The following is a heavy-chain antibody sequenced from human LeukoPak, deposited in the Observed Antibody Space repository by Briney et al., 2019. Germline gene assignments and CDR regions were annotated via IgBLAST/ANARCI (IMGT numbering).Heavy chain of an antibody. J-gene: IGHJ4*02. D-gene: IGHD2-15*01. V-gene: IGHV5-51*01. Sequence: PGESLKISCKGSGYSFTNYWIAWVRQMPGKGLEWMGIVFPDDSDARYSPSFQGQVTISADKSVDTAYLQWNSLKASDTAMYYCARGLLGGGGKVGPYFDYWGQGTLVAVSS. CDR3: ARGLLGGGGKVGPYFDY. CDR2: VFPDDSDA. CDR1: GYSFTNYW.